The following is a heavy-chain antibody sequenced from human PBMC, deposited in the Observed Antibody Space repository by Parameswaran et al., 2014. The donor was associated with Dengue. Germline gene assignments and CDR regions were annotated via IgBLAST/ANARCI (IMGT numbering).Heavy chain of an antibody. CDR2: TIPFFGRA. V-gene: IGHV1-69*01. D-gene: IGHD2-21*01. CDR3: ARGPYCGGEDGNLYAFDV. Sequence: SWVRQAPGQGLEWLGGTIPFFGRANYAQKFQDRVTIIADESTNTAYLEVSSLTSEDTAVYYCARGPYCGGEDGNLYAFDVWGQGTMVTVSS. J-gene: IGHJ3*01.